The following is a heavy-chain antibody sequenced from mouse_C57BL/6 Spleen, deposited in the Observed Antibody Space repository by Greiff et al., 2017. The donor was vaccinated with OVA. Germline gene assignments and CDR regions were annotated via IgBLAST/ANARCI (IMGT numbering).Heavy chain of an antibody. V-gene: IGHV1-69*01. D-gene: IGHD2-3*01. CDR3: ARGNDGYYVLDY. CDR2: IDPSDSYT. CDR1: GYTFTSYW. Sequence: VQLQQSGAELVMPGASVKLSCKASGYTFTSYWMHWVKQRPGQGLEWIGEIDPSDSYTNYNQKFKGKSTLTVDKSSNTAYMQLSSLTSEDSAVYYCARGNDGYYVLDYWGQGTTLTVSS. J-gene: IGHJ2*01.